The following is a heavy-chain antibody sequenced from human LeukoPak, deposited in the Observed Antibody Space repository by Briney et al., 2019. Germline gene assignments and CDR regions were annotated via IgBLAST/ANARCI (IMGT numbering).Heavy chain of an antibody. J-gene: IGHJ3*02. Sequence: PGGSLRLSCAASGFTFSSYAMHWVRQAPGKGLEYVSAISSNGGSTYYANSVKGRFTISRDNSKNTLYLQMGSLRAEDMAVYYCARDRSIYGDAFDIWGQGTMVTVPS. CDR3: ARDRSIYGDAFDI. CDR2: ISSNGGST. CDR1: GFTFSSYA. V-gene: IGHV3-64*01. D-gene: IGHD4-17*01.